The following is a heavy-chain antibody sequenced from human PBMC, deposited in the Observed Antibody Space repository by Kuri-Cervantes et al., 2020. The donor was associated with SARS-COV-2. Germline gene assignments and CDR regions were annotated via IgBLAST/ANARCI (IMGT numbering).Heavy chain of an antibody. CDR1: GFTLNTYA. D-gene: IGHD6-25*01. Sequence: GESLKISCGVSGFTLNTYAIHWVRQAPGKGLEWVAVISHDGTKKYHADSVKGRFTISSDNVQNTLYLQMNSLRAEDTAVYYCARGFVPSQILSGPDYYYYMDVWGKGTTVTVSS. V-gene: IGHV3-30-3*01. CDR3: ARGFVPSQILSGPDYYYYMDV. J-gene: IGHJ6*03. CDR2: ISHDGTKK.